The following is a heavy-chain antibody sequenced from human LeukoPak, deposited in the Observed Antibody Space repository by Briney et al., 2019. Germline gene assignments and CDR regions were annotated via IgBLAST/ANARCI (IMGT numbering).Heavy chain of an antibody. V-gene: IGHV4-34*01. CDR3: ARDRYYYDSSGYYSAFDT. CDR1: GGSFSGYY. Sequence: PSETLSPTCADYGGSFSGYYWSWIRQPPGKGLEWIGEINHSGSTNYNPSLKSRVTISVDTSKNQFSLKLSSVTAADTAVYYCARDRYYYDSSGYYSAFDTWGQGTMVTVSS. D-gene: IGHD3-22*01. CDR2: INHSGST. J-gene: IGHJ3*02.